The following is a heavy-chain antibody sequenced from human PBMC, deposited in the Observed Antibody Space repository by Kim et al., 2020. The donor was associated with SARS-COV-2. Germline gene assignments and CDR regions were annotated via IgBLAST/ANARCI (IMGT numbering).Heavy chain of an antibody. CDR2: ISGSGGST. CDR1: GFTFSSYA. CDR3: AKDRVSSSWFVSGSFGHGMDV. D-gene: IGHD6-13*01. J-gene: IGHJ6*02. Sequence: GGSLRLSCAASGFTFSSYAMSWVRQAPGKGLEWVSAISGSGGSTYYADSVKGRFTISRDNSKNTLYLQMNSLRAEDTAVYYCAKDRVSSSWFVSGSFGHGMDVWGQGTTVTVSS. V-gene: IGHV3-23*01.